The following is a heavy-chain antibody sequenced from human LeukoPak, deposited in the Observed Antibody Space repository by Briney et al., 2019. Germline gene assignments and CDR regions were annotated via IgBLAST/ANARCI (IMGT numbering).Heavy chain of an antibody. J-gene: IGHJ4*02. CDR3: ARARKDYDSSGYDYFEY. CDR1: GFTFRSYS. V-gene: IGHV3-21*01. D-gene: IGHD3-22*01. CDR2: ISSSSSYI. Sequence: GGPLRLSCEASGFTFRSYSMSWVRQSPDKRLEWVSSISSSSSYIFYAESVKGRFTIARDNGKYSLYLQMNSLRAEDTAVYYYARARKDYDSSGYDYFEYWGQGTLVT.